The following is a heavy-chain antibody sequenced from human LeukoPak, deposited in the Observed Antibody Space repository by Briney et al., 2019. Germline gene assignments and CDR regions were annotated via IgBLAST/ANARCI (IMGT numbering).Heavy chain of an antibody. J-gene: IGHJ6*03. CDR2: ISSSSSTI. Sequence: GGPLRLSCAASGFTFSSYSMNWVRQAPGKGLEWVSYISSSSSTIYYADSVKGRFTISRDNAKNSLYLQMNSLRAEDTAVYYCARVTGDPYYYYYMDVWGKGTTVTVSS. CDR3: ARVTGDPYYYYYMDV. V-gene: IGHV3-48*01. D-gene: IGHD7-27*01. CDR1: GFTFSSYS.